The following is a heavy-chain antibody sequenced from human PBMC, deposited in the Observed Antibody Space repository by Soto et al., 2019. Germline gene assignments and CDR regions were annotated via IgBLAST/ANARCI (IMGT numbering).Heavy chain of an antibody. D-gene: IGHD3-22*01. J-gene: IGHJ4*02. CDR1: GFTFSSYG. CDR3: AKDAVVIDALDY. CDR2: ISYDGSNK. Sequence: GGSLRLCCAASGFTFSSYGMHWVRQAPGKGLEWVAVISYDGSNKYYADSVEGRFTISRDNSKNTLYLQMNSLRAEDTAVYYCAKDAVVIDALDYWGQGT. V-gene: IGHV3-30*18.